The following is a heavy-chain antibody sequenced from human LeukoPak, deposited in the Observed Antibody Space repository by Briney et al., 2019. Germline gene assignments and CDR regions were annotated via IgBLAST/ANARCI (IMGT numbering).Heavy chain of an antibody. CDR3: ARAPEYSYGYYYYYYMDV. J-gene: IGHJ6*03. D-gene: IGHD5-18*01. CDR1: GYTFTGYY. Sequence: ASVKVSCKASGYTFTGYYMHWVRQAPGQGLEWMGWINPNSGGTNYAQKFQGRVTMTRDTSISTAYMELSRLRSDDTAVYYCARAPEYSYGYYYYYYMDVWGKGTTVTVSS. V-gene: IGHV1-2*02. CDR2: INPNSGGT.